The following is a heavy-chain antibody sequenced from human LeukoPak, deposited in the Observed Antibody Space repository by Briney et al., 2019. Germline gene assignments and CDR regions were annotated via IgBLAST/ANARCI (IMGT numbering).Heavy chain of an antibody. CDR3: ARRVGYSSGWYYFDY. V-gene: IGHV5-51*01. J-gene: IGHJ4*02. CDR1: GYSFTSYW. Sequence: GESLKISCKGSGYSFTSYWIGWVRQMPGKGLEWMGVIYPGDSDTRYSPSFQGQVTISADKSISTAYLQWSSLKASDTAMYYCARRVGYSSGWYYFDYWGQGTLVTVSS. D-gene: IGHD6-19*01. CDR2: IYPGDSDT.